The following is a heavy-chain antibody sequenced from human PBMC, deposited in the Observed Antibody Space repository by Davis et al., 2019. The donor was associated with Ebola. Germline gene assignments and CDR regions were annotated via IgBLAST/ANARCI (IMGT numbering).Heavy chain of an antibody. CDR2: INHSGST. CDR1: AWSFSGYY. V-gene: IGHV4-34*01. CDR3: ARRIGSRSWGYYYYGMDV. Sequence: SETLSLTCAVYAWSFSGYYWSWIRHPPGKGLEWTGEINHSGSTNYNPSLKSRVTISVDTSKNQFSLKLSSVTAADTAVYYWARRIGSRSWGYYYYGMDVWGQGTTVTVSS. J-gene: IGHJ6*02. D-gene: IGHD6-6*01.